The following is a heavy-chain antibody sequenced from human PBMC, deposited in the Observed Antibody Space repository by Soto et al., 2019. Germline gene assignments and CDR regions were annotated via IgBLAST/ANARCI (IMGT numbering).Heavy chain of an antibody. Sequence: QVQLVQSGAEVKKPGSSVKVSCKTSGGTFNTYAISWVRQAPGQGLEWMGGIIPIFDTASYAQKFQGRVTVTADESTSTAYMELSSLRSEDTAVYYCARGVTSYGDQEYFDVWGRGTLVIVSS. CDR1: GGTFNTYA. CDR2: IIPIFDTA. CDR3: ARGVTSYGDQEYFDV. J-gene: IGHJ2*01. V-gene: IGHV1-69*12. D-gene: IGHD4-17*01.